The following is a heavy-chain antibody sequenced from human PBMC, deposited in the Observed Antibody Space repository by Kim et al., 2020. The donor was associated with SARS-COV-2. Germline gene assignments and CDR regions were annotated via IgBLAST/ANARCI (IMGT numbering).Heavy chain of an antibody. V-gene: IGHV4-34*01. CDR1: GGSFSGYY. Sequence: SETLSLTCAVYGGSFSGYYWSWIRQPPGKGLEWIGEINHSGSTNYNPSLKSRVTISVDTSKNQFSLKLSSVTAADTAVYYCAREIDYYYGMDVWGHGTT. J-gene: IGHJ6*02. CDR2: INHSGST. CDR3: AREIDYYYGMDV.